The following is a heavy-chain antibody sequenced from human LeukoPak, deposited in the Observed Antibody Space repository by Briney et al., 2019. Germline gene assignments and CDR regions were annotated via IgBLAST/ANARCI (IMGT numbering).Heavy chain of an antibody. CDR1: GFTFSGSV. V-gene: IGHV3-73*01. D-gene: IGHD2-15*01. Sequence: GGSLRLSCAASGFTFSGSVMHWVRQASGKGLEWVGRIRSKANSYATAYAASVKGRFTISRDDSKNTAYLQMNSLKTEDTAVYYCSVNYCSGGSCYMLWGQGTLVTVSS. CDR2: IRSKANSYAT. CDR3: SVNYCSGGSCYML. J-gene: IGHJ1*01.